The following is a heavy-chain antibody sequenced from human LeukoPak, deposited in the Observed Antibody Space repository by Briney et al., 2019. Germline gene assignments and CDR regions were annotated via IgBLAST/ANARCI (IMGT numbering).Heavy chain of an antibody. J-gene: IGHJ5*02. Sequence: PSETLSLTCTVSGGSISDYYWSWIRQPPGKGLEWMGYFSNSGTTNQNPSLKSRVTMSVDTSKNQFSLKLSSVTAADTAVYYCAIRAREQRDSSPGNWLDPWGQGTLVTVSS. CDR3: AIRAREQRDSSPGNWLDP. CDR1: GGSISDYY. CDR2: FSNSGTT. D-gene: IGHD1/OR15-1a*01. V-gene: IGHV4-59*12.